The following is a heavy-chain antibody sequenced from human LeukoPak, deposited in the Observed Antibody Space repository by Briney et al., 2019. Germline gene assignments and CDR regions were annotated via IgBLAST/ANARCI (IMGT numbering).Heavy chain of an antibody. D-gene: IGHD3-9*01. CDR1: GGSISSYY. J-gene: IGHJ6*02. CDR2: IYYSGST. CDR3: ARGYDDILTGYPPSPGMDV. V-gene: IGHV4-59*01. Sequence: SETLSLTCTVTGGSISSYYWSWIRQPPGKGLEWIGYIYYSGSTNYNPSLKSRVTISVDTSKNQFSLKLSSVTAADTAVYYCARGYDDILTGYPPSPGMDVWGQGTTVTVSS.